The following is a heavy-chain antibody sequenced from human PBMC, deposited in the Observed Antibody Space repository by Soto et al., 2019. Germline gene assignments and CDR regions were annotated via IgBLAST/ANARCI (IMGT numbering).Heavy chain of an antibody. J-gene: IGHJ4*02. V-gene: IGHV3-13*01. CDR2: IDPAGDT. CDR3: ARGDILTGYPDY. CDR1: GFTFSSYD. D-gene: IGHD3-9*01. Sequence: GGSLRLSCAASGFTFSSYDMHWVRQATGKDLEWVSAIDPAGDTYYSVSVKGRFIISRENAKNSLYLQMNSLRAGDTAVYYCARGDILTGYPDYWGQGTLVTVSS.